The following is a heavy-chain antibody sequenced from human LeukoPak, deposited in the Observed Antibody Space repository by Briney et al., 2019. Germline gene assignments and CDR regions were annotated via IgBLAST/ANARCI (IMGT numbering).Heavy chain of an antibody. Sequence: GGSLRLSCAASGFTFSSYAMSWVRQAPGKGLECISGFSGSGGSTYYADSVKGRFTISRDNAKNSLYLQMNSLRAEDTAVYYCATLSVVVVPAELNWGQGTLVTVSS. D-gene: IGHD2-15*01. J-gene: IGHJ4*02. CDR3: ATLSVVVVPAELN. V-gene: IGHV3-23*01. CDR2: FSGSGGST. CDR1: GFTFSSYA.